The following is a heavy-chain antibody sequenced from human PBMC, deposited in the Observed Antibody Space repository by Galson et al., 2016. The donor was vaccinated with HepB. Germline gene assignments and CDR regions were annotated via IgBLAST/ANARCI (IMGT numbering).Heavy chain of an antibody. CDR3: ARRRDFDILTGYWGEFDY. J-gene: IGHJ4*02. CDR2: ISYSGST. Sequence: SETLSLTCTVSGGSISSSDYYWGWIRQPPGKGLEWIGSISYSGSTYYNSPLKSRVTISVDTSKNQFSLKLTSVTAADTAVYFCARRRDFDILTGYWGEFDYRGQGTLVTVSS. D-gene: IGHD3-9*01. V-gene: IGHV4-39*01. CDR1: GGSISSSDYY.